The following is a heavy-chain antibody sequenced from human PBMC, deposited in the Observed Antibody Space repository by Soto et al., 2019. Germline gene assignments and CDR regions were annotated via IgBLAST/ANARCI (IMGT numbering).Heavy chain of an antibody. CDR1: GGSFSGYY. CDR2: INHSGST. CDR3: ARGRGSSWYGAYNWFDP. J-gene: IGHJ5*02. Sequence: SETLSLTCAVYGGSFSGYYWSWIRQPPGKGLEWIGEINHSGSTNYNPSLKSRVTISVDTSKNQFSLKLSSVTAADTAVYYCARGRGSSWYGAYNWFDPWGQGTLVT. V-gene: IGHV4-34*01. D-gene: IGHD6-13*01.